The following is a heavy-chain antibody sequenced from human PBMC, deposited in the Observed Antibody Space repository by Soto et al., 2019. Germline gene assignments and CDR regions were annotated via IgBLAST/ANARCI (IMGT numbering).Heavy chain of an antibody. J-gene: IGHJ4*02. CDR1: GVSISNNY. CDR3: TRANWYSEY. Sequence: QVQLQESGPGLVKPSETLSLTCTVSGVSISNNYWSWIRQPPGKGLEWIGYIYYNGNTNYSPSLTSRVTMSVDTSRNQLSLKLTTVTAADTAVYYCTRANWYSEYWGQGTLVTVSS. D-gene: IGHD7-27*01. V-gene: IGHV4-59*01. CDR2: IYYNGNT.